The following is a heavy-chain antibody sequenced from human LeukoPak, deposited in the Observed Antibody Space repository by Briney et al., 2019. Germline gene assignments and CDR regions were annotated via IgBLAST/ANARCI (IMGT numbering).Heavy chain of an antibody. CDR3: VRVSLAAGGSDH. J-gene: IGHJ5*02. D-gene: IGHD6-13*01. CDR1: GFTFNTYW. CDR2: IKEDGSEK. V-gene: IGHV3-7*01. Sequence: GGSLRLSCAASGFTFNTYWMTWIRQAPGKGLEWVANIKEDGSEKYYVDSVKGRFTISSDNAKNSLYLQMNSLGAEDTAVYYCVRVSLAAGGSDHWGQGTLVTVSS.